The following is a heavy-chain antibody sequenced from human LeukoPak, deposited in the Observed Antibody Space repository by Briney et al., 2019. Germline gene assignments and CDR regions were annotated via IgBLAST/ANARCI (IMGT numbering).Heavy chain of an antibody. CDR2: IYYSGNT. D-gene: IGHD3-16*01. V-gene: IGHV4-59*01. Sequence: SETLSLTCTVSGGSIGSYYWSWVRQPPGKGLEWIGYIYYSGNTNYNPSLKSRVTISVDTSKNQFSLKLSSVTAADTAVYYCARQGGVYGQIDYWGQGTLVTVSS. CDR3: ARQGGVYGQIDY. CDR1: GGSIGSYY. J-gene: IGHJ4*02.